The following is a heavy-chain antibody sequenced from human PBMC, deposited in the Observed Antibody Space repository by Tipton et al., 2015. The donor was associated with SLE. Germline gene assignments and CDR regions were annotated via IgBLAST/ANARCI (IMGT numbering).Heavy chain of an antibody. V-gene: IGHV4-59*01. CDR1: GGSISSYY. J-gene: IGHJ5*02. D-gene: IGHD2-2*03. CDR2: IYYSGST. Sequence: TLSLTCTVSGGSISSYYWSWIRQPPGKGLEWIGYIYYSGSTNYNPSLKSRVTISVDTSKNQFSLKLGSVTAADTAVYYCARDRGYCSSTSCYGKVTGFDPWGQGTLVTVSS. CDR3: ARDRGYCSSTSCYGKVTGFDP.